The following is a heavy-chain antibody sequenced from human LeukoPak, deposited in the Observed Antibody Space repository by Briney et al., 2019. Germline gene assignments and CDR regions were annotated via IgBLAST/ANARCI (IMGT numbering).Heavy chain of an antibody. V-gene: IGHV3-66*01. J-gene: IGHJ4*02. Sequence: PGVSLRLSCAASGVTVSNNFMLWVRQAPGKGLEWVSLIYSGGDTHYADSVKGRFTISRDNSKNTLYLQMNNLRAEDTAVYYCARDPPAVAINLYCWGQGTLVTVSS. CDR1: GVTVSNNF. D-gene: IGHD5-24*01. CDR2: IYSGGDT. CDR3: ARDPPAVAINLYC.